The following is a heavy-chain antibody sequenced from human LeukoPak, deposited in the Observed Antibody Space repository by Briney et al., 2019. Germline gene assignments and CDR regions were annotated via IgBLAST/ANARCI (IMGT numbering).Heavy chain of an antibody. V-gene: IGHV3-21*01. J-gene: IGHJ4*02. CDR1: GFTFSSYS. CDR3: ARSNPGTGDIVVVPAAILNYFDY. D-gene: IGHD2-2*02. CDR2: ISSSSSYI. Sequence: GGSLRLSCAASGFTFSSYSMNWVRQAPGKGLEWVSSISSSSSYIYYADSVKGRFTISRDNAKNSLYLQMNSLRAEDTAVYYCARSNPGTGDIVVVPAAILNYFDYWGQGTLVTVSS.